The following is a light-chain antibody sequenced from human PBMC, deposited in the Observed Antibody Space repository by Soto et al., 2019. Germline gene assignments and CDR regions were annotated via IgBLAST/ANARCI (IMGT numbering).Light chain of an antibody. CDR2: RNN. V-gene: IGLV1-47*01. Sequence: QAVVTQPPSASGTPGQRVTISCSGSSSNIGSNYVYWYQQLPGTAPKLLIYRNNQRPSGVPDRFSGSKSGTSASLAISGLRSEDEAHYYCATWDDSLSGVVFGGGTKLTVL. J-gene: IGLJ2*01. CDR3: ATWDDSLSGVV. CDR1: SSNIGSNY.